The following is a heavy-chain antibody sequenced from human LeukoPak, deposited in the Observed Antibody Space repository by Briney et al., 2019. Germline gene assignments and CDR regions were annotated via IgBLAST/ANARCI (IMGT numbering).Heavy chain of an antibody. J-gene: IGHJ4*02. Sequence: SDTLSLTCTVPSHPITSGAYYWGWIRQPPGKGLEWIGSINYSGSIYSNPSLKSRDTICVDTSKNQFCLEQLSMTAADTALLYCAINRRSYDSSGYQNYFAYCGQGSLVIVSS. CDR2: INYSGSI. V-gene: IGHV4-39*01. CDR1: SHPITSGAYY. D-gene: IGHD3-22*01. CDR3: AINRRSYDSSGYQNYFAY.